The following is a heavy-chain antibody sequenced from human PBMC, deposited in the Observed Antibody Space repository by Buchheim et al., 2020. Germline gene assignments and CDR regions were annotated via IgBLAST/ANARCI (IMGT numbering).Heavy chain of an antibody. D-gene: IGHD6-25*01. CDR2: ITSDGSGT. Sequence: EVRLAESGGGLVQPGGSLRVSCEGFGFNLRRYWMHWVRQVPGKGLVWVSRITSDGSGTGYADSVTGRFTISRDNAKNTLYLQMNSLSPEDTAVYFCARGIAATANPNWFDPWGQGTL. CDR1: GFNLRRYW. CDR3: ARGIAATANPNWFDP. V-gene: IGHV3-74*01. J-gene: IGHJ5*02.